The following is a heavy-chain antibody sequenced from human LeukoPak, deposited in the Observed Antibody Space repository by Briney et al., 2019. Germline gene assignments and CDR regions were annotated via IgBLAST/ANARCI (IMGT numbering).Heavy chain of an antibody. J-gene: IGHJ4*02. V-gene: IGHV4-59*01. D-gene: IGHD3-16*01. Sequence: SETLSLTCTVSGGSISSYYWSWIRQPPGKGLEWIGYIYYSGSTNYNPSLKSRVTISVDTSKNQFSLRLISVTAADTAVYYCARGVSGSYVFDSWGQGTLVTVSS. CDR2: IYYSGST. CDR3: ARGVSGSYVFDS. CDR1: GGSISSYY.